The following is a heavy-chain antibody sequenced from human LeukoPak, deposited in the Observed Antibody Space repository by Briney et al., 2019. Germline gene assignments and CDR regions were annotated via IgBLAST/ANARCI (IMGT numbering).Heavy chain of an antibody. CDR2: IYYSGST. D-gene: IGHD1-14*01. V-gene: IGHV4-59*01. Sequence: PSETLSLTCTVSGGSISSYYWSWIRHPPGRGLEWIGYIYYSGSTNYNPSLKSRVTISVDTSKNQFSLKLSSVTAADTAVYYCARTPEDAFDIWGQGTMVTVSS. J-gene: IGHJ3*02. CDR3: ARTPEDAFDI. CDR1: GGSISSYY.